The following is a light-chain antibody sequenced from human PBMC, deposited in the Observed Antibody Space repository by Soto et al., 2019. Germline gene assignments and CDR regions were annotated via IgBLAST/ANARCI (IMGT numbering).Light chain of an antibody. J-gene: IGKJ1*01. CDR2: KAS. Sequence: DIQITQSPSTLSASVGDRVTITCRASQSISNWLAWYQQKPGKAPKLLIYKASSLESGVPSRFSGSGSGTEFTLTISXLQPDDFGTYYCQEYNNNWTFGQGTKVDIK. CDR1: QSISNW. V-gene: IGKV1-5*03. CDR3: QEYNNNWT.